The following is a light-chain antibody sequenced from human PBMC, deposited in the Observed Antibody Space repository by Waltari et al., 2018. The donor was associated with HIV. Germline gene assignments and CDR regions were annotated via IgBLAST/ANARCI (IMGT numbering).Light chain of an antibody. J-gene: IGLJ2*01. CDR2: EVS. CDR3: CSFAASSTLL. CDR1: TSDVGTYDF. V-gene: IGLV2-23*02. Sequence: SALSSPASVSGSPGQSITLSCTGTTSDVGTYDFVSWYQQHPGKAPKLIICEVSERPSGVSDRFSGSKSGNTASLTISGLQADDEADYYCCSFAASSTLLFGGGTRLTVL.